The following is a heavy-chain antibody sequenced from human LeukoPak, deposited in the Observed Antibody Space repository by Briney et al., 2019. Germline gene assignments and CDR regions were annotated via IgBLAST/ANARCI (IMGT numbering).Heavy chain of an antibody. D-gene: IGHD2-15*01. CDR3: AREENCSGGSCYYY. Sequence: GASVKVSCKASGYTFTGYYIHWVRQAPGQGLEWIGRINPNSGGTNYAQKFQGRVTMTRDTSISTAYMELSRLTSDDTAVYYCAREENCSGGSCYYYWGQGTLVTVSS. V-gene: IGHV1-2*06. CDR1: GYTFTGYY. CDR2: INPNSGGT. J-gene: IGHJ4*02.